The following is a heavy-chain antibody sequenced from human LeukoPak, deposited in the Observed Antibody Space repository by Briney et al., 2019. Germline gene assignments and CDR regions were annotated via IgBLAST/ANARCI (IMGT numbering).Heavy chain of an antibody. J-gene: IGHJ4*02. CDR3: ARAYCGGDCYFGVNY. D-gene: IGHD2-21*02. Sequence: GGSLRLSCAASGFTFSSYSMTWVRQAPGKGLEWVSSISSSSSYIYYADSVKGRFTISRDNAKNSLYLQINSPRAEDTAVYYCARAYCGGDCYFGVNYWGQGTLVTVSS. CDR2: ISSSSSYI. CDR1: GFTFSSYS. V-gene: IGHV3-21*01.